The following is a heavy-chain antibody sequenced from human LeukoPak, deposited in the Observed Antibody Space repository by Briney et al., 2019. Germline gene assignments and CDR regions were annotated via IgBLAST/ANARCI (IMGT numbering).Heavy chain of an antibody. J-gene: IGHJ4*02. Sequence: PSETLSLTCTVSGGSISSYYWSWIRQPPGKGLEWIGYIYYSGSTNYNPSLKSRVTISVDTSKNQFSLELSSVTAADTAVYYCARENPSIRVRGMNFDYWGQGTLVTVSS. CDR3: ARENPSIRVRGMNFDY. CDR1: GGSISSYY. D-gene: IGHD3-10*02. CDR2: IYYSGST. V-gene: IGHV4-59*01.